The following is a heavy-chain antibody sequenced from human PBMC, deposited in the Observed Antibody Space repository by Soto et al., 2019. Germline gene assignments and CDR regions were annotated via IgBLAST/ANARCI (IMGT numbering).Heavy chain of an antibody. D-gene: IGHD6-13*01. V-gene: IGHV3-21*01. CDR2: ISSNSAYT. CDR3: TRDASRDSSARGWFDP. Sequence: GGSLRLSCAASGFTFRSFTMNWVRQAPGKGLEWVSAISSNSAYTYYTDALRGRFTISRDNAKNSLHLQMNSLRAEDTAVYYCTRDASRDSSARGWFDPWGPGTLVTVSS. J-gene: IGHJ5*02. CDR1: GFTFRSFT.